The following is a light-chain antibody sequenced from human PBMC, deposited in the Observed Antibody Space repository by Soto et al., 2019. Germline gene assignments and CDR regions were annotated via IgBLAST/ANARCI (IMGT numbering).Light chain of an antibody. Sequence: QSALTQPASVSGSPGQSITISCTGTSSDVGGYNYVSWYQQHPGKAPKLMIYDVSNRPSGVSNRFSGYKSGNTDSLTISGLQAGDGADYYCSSYTSSSTLGGYVFGTGTKLTVL. V-gene: IGLV2-14*01. CDR1: SSDVGGYNY. CDR3: SSYTSSSTLGGYV. J-gene: IGLJ1*01. CDR2: DVS.